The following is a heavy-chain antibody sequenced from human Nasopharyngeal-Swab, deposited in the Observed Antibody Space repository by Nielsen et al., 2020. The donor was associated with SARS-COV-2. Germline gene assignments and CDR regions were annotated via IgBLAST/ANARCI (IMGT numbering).Heavy chain of an antibody. V-gene: IGHV4-39*01. Sequence: SDTLSLTCTVSGGSISSGSYYWGWIRQPPGKGLEWIGSIYHSGSTYYNPSLKSRVTISVDTSKNQFSLKLSSVTAADTAVYYCARHAAGEYQLTYYFDYWGQGTLVTVSS. CDR2: IYHSGST. D-gene: IGHD2-2*01. CDR1: GGSISSGSYY. CDR3: ARHAAGEYQLTYYFDY. J-gene: IGHJ4*02.